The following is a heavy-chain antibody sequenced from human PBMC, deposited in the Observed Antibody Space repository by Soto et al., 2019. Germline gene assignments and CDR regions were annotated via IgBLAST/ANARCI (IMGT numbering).Heavy chain of an antibody. CDR2: IWYDGSNK. CDR3: ARNYYGSGSYYPGGY. D-gene: IGHD3-10*01. Sequence: QVQLVESGGGVVQPGRSLRLSCAASGFTFSSYGMHWVRQAPGKGLEWVAVIWYDGSNKYYADSVKGRFTISRDNSKNTLYRQMNSLRVEDTAVYYCARNYYGSGSYYPGGYWGQGTLVTVSS. V-gene: IGHV3-33*01. J-gene: IGHJ4*02. CDR1: GFTFSSYG.